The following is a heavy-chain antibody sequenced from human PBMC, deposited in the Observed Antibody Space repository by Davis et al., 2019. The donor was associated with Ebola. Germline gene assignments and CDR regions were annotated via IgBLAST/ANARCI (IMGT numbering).Heavy chain of an antibody. D-gene: IGHD1-1*01. CDR3: AKGYNWNAFDY. Sequence: RYSPSFQGQVTISADKSINTAYMQWSSLKASDTAMYYCAKGYNWNAFDYWGQGTLVTVSS. V-gene: IGHV5-51*01. J-gene: IGHJ4*02.